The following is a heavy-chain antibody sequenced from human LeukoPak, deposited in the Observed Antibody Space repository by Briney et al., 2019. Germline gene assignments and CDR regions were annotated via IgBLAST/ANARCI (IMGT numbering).Heavy chain of an antibody. V-gene: IGHV4-4*02. Sequence: SETLSLTCAVSGGSISSSNWWSWVRQPPGKGLEWIREIYHSGSTNYNPSLKSRVTISVDKSKNQFSLKLSSVTAADTAVYYCARMDGDSGHTFDYWGQGTLVTVSS. CDR2: IYHSGST. CDR3: ARMDGDSGHTFDY. CDR1: GGSISSSNW. D-gene: IGHD5-12*01. J-gene: IGHJ4*02.